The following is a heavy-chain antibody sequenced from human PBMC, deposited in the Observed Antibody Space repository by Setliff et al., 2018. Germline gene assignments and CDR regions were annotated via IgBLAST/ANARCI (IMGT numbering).Heavy chain of an antibody. Sequence: GGSLRLSCAASGLPVSGNYMSWVRQAPGKGPEWVSIIYSDGRTFYADSVKGRFLISRDNSENTLYLQMSSLRAEDTAVYYCARGIVAPSRWDYFDYWGQGTLVTVSS. CDR3: ARGIVAPSRWDYFDY. V-gene: IGHV3-66*01. CDR2: IYSDGRT. J-gene: IGHJ4*02. D-gene: IGHD1-26*01. CDR1: GLPVSGNY.